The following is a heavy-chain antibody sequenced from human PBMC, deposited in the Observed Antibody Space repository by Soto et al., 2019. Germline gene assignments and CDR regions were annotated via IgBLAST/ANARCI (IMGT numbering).Heavy chain of an antibody. V-gene: IGHV1-69*02. CDR1: GGTFSSYT. CDR2: IIPILGIA. CDR3: ARGARYCSSTSCHFDY. Sequence: QVQLVQSGAEVKKPGSSVKVSCKASGGTFSSYTISWVRQAPGQGLEWMGRIIPILGIANYAQKFQGRVTITADKSTSTAYMELSSLRSEDTAVYYCARGARYCSSTSCHFDYWGQGTLVTVSS. J-gene: IGHJ4*02. D-gene: IGHD2-2*01.